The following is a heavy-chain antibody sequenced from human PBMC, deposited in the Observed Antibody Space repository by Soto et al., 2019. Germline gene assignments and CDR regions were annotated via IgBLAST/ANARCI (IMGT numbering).Heavy chain of an antibody. CDR3: ARHVRGIAAAVLNWFEP. CDR2: IYYSGST. V-gene: IGHV4-59*08. CDR1: GGSISSYY. D-gene: IGHD6-13*01. Sequence: SETLSLICTVSGGSISSYYWSWIRQPPGKGLEWIGYIYYSGSTNYNPSLKSRVTISVDTSKNQFSLKLSSVTAADTAVYYCARHVRGIAAAVLNWFEPWGQGTLVTVPS. J-gene: IGHJ5*02.